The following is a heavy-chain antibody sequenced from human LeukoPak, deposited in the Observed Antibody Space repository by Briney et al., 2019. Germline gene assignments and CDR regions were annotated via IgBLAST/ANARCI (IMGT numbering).Heavy chain of an antibody. CDR3: ARDLGDTVVVTAIGAGGFDP. CDR1: GGTFSSYA. CDR2: IIPIFGIA. J-gene: IGHJ5*02. Sequence: SVKVSRKASGGTFSSYAISWVRQAPGQGLEWMGRIIPIFGIANYAQKFQGRVTITADKSTSTAYMELSSLRSEDTAVYYCARDLGDTVVVTAIGAGGFDPWGQGTLVTVSS. V-gene: IGHV1-69*04. D-gene: IGHD2-21*02.